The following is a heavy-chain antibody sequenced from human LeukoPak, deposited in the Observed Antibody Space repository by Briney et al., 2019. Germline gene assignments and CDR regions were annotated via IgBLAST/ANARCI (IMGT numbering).Heavy chain of an antibody. V-gene: IGHV1-18*01. J-gene: IGHJ4*02. CDR3: AKGGDYGDYDATPFDY. D-gene: IGHD4-17*01. Sequence: ASVKVSCKASGYTFTSYGISWVRQAPGQGLEWMGWISAYNGNTNYAQKLQGRVTMTTDTSTSTAYMELRSLRSDDTAVYYCAKGGDYGDYDATPFDYWGQGTLVTVSS. CDR2: ISAYNGNT. CDR1: GYTFTSYG.